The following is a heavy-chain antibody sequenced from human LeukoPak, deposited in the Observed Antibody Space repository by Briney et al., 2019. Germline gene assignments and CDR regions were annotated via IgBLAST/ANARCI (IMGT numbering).Heavy chain of an antibody. CDR1: GFTFSDCA. V-gene: IGHV3-23*01. CDR3: TTEYNWNYVH. CDR2: IGSDDNK. J-gene: IGHJ4*01. D-gene: IGHD1-7*01. Sequence: GGSLRLSCAASGFTFSDCAMTWVRQAPGKGLEWVSSIGSDDNKHYSESVKGRFAISRDNSKKTLFLQMNSLKTEDTAVYYCTTEYNWNYVHWGQGTLVTVSS.